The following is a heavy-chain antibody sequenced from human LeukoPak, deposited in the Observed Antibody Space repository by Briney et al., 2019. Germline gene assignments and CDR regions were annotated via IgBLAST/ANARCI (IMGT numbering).Heavy chain of an antibody. J-gene: IGHJ3*02. CDR3: ARDHIRYSSTSVSPFDI. CDR1: GGSISSYY. D-gene: IGHD6-13*01. V-gene: IGHV4-4*07. Sequence: SSETLSLTCTVSGGSISSYYWSWIRQPAGKGLEWIGRITTSGSTSYNPSLRSRVTISVDTSKNHFSLELSSVTAADTAVYYCARDHIRYSSTSVSPFDIWGQGTMVTVSS. CDR2: ITTSGST.